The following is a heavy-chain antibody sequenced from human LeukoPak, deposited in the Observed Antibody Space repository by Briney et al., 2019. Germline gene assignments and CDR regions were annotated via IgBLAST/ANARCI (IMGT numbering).Heavy chain of an antibody. J-gene: IGHJ5*02. CDR2: ISAYNGNT. D-gene: IGHD3-10*01. V-gene: IGHV1-18*01. Sequence: ASVKVSCEASGYTFTSYGISWVRQAPGQGLEWMGWISAYNGNTNYAQKLQGRVTMTTDTSTSTAYMELRSLRSDDTAVYYCAREAVLLWFGEAFDPWGQGTLVTVSS. CDR3: AREAVLLWFGEAFDP. CDR1: GYTFTSYG.